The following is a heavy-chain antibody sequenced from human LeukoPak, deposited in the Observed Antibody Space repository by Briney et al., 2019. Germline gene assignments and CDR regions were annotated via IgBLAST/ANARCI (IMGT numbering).Heavy chain of an antibody. Sequence: ASVKVSCKASGYTFTGYYMHWVRQAPGQGLEWMGWINPNSGGTNYAQKFQGWVTMTRDTSISTAYMELSRLRPDDTAVYYCARDGGATNYYYYGMDVWGQGTTVTVSS. CDR1: GYTFTGYY. CDR2: INPNSGGT. D-gene: IGHD1-26*01. J-gene: IGHJ6*02. V-gene: IGHV1-2*04. CDR3: ARDGGATNYYYYGMDV.